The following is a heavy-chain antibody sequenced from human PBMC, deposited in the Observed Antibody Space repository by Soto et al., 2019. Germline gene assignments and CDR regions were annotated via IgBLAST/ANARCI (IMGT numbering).Heavy chain of an antibody. CDR3: ARGDSPVHFDH. V-gene: IGHV1-18*01. CDR1: GYTFSNYG. D-gene: IGHD4-4*01. J-gene: IGHJ4*02. Sequence: QVHLVQSGLEVKKPGASVKVSCKTSGYTFSNYGIAWVRQAPGQGLERMGWINGYNANTNYAQKFQGRVTMTIDTSATTAYLELRSLRSDDTAVFYCARGDSPVHFDHWCQGTLVTVST. CDR2: INGYNANT.